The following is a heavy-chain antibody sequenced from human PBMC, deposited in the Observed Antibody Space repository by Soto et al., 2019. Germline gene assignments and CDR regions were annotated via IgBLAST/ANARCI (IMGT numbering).Heavy chain of an antibody. CDR3: ARLGSGSYLRYYYYYGMDV. J-gene: IGHJ6*02. CDR1: GGSISSSSYY. Sequence: QLQLQESGPGLVKPSETLSLTCTVSGGSISSSSYYWGWIRQPPGKGLEWIGSIYYSGSTYYNPSLKSRVTISVDTSKNQFSLMLSSVTAADTAVYYCARLGSGSYLRYYYYYGMDVWGQGTTVTVSS. V-gene: IGHV4-39*01. D-gene: IGHD1-26*01. CDR2: IYYSGST.